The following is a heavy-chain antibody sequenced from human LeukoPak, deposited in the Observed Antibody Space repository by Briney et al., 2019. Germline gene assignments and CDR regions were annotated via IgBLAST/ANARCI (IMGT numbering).Heavy chain of an antibody. V-gene: IGHV3-48*03. D-gene: IGHD3-10*01. CDR1: GFTFSSYE. Sequence: PGGSLRLSCSASGFTFSSYEMNWVRQAPGKGLEWVSYISSSGSTIYYADSVKGRFTISRDNAKHSLYLQMNSLRAEDTAVYYCTRDLDGSGSYNWFDPWGQGTLVTVS. J-gene: IGHJ5*02. CDR3: TRDLDGSGSYNWFDP. CDR2: ISSSGSTI.